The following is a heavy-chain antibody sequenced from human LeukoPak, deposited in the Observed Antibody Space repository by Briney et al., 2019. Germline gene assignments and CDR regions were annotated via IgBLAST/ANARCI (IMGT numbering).Heavy chain of an antibody. CDR3: ARGRAYFD. J-gene: IGHJ4*02. V-gene: IGHV4-39*07. CDR2: IYYSGTT. Sequence: PSETLSLTCTVSGGSISSSPYYWGWIRQPPGKGLEWIGSIYYSGTTHYNPSLESRVTISVDTSKNQFSLKLASVTAADTAVYYCARGRAYFDWGQGTLVTVSS. CDR1: GGSISSSPYY. D-gene: IGHD3-9*01.